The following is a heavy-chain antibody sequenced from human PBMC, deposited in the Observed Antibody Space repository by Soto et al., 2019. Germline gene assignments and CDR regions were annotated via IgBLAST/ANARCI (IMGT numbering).Heavy chain of an antibody. CDR2: IYYRGNT. V-gene: IGHV4-30-4*01. CDR1: GGSTNRGDYY. Sequence: SETLSLTCTVSGGSTNRGDYYWSWIRQPPGKGLEWIGYIYYRGNTYYHPSLQSRTTISIDTSKNQFSLKVRSVTAADTAVYYCPSSSLYGMDVWGQGTTVTVSS. CDR3: PSSSLYGMDV. J-gene: IGHJ6*02.